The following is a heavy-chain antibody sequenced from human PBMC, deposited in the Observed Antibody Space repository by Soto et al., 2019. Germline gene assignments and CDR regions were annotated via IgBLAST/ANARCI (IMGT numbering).Heavy chain of an antibody. CDR2: ITSRSSYI. Sequence: EVQLVESGGGLVKPGGSLRLSCAASGFTFISYSMNWVRQAPGKGLEWVSSITSRSSYIYYADSVKGRLTISRDNAQNSLFLQMNSLSAEDKAVYYCARGPTYDFGSGCYLGYWGQGNLVIVSP. CDR1: GFTFISYS. D-gene: IGHD3-10*01. V-gene: IGHV3-21*01. J-gene: IGHJ4*02. CDR3: ARGPTYDFGSGCYLGY.